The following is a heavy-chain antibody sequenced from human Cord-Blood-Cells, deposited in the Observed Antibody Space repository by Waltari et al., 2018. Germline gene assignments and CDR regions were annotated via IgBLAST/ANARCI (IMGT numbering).Heavy chain of an antibody. D-gene: IGHD6-13*01. CDR1: GYSISSGSS. Sequence: QVQLQESGPGLVQPSETLSLTCAVSGYSISSGSSRGRIRQPPGKGLEWIGSIYHSGSTYYNPSLKSRVTISVDTSKNQFSLKLSSVTAADTAVYYCARGDSSSWYNDYWGQGTLVTVSS. J-gene: IGHJ4*02. CDR2: IYHSGST. CDR3: ARGDSSSWYNDY. V-gene: IGHV4-38-2*01.